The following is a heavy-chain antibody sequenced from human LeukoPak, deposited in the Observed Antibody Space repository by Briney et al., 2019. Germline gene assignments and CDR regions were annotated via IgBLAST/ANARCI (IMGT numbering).Heavy chain of an antibody. CDR1: GFSFSGDY. CDR2: INHSGST. CDR3: ARRPRYSSGWYYFDS. V-gene: IGHV4-34*01. Sequence: SETLSLTCAVYGFSFSGDYWNWLRQPPGKGLEWIGEINHSGSTNSNPSLKSRVTISVDRSKNQFSLKLSSVTAADTAVYYCARRPRYSSGWYYFDSWGQGTLVTVSS. D-gene: IGHD6-19*01. J-gene: IGHJ4*02.